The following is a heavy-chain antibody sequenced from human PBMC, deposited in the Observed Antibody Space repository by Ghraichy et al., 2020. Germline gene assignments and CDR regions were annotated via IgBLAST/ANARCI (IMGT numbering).Heavy chain of an antibody. CDR3: TRDSSGAGFDS. V-gene: IGHV3-66*01. D-gene: IGHD6-6*01. Sequence: LSLTCAASGVTVSNNYMNWVRQAPGKGLEWVSLIYSGGDTYYADSVKGRFTISRDNSKNTLYLQMNSLRAEDTAVYYCTRDSSGAGFDSWGQGTLVTVSS. J-gene: IGHJ4*02. CDR2: IYSGGDT. CDR1: GVTVSNNY.